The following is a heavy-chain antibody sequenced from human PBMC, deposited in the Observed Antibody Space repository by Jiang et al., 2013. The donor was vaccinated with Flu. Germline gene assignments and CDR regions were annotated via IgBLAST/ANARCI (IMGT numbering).Heavy chain of an antibody. D-gene: IGHD2-15*01. Sequence: SGSGLVKPSETLSLTCTVSGGSISSHYWSWIRQPPGKGLEWIGYIYNSGSTNYNPSLKSRVTISADTSKNQFSLKLSSVTAADTAVYYCGRDFGSSGGSIDSWGQGTSVTVSS. J-gene: IGHJ4*02. CDR3: GRDFGSSGGSIDS. CDR2: IYNSGST. V-gene: IGHV4-59*11. CDR1: GGSISSHY.